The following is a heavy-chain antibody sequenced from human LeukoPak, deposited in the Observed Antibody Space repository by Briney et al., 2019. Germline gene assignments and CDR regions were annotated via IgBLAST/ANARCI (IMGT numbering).Heavy chain of an antibody. Sequence: GGSLRLSCAASGFTFSSYWMHWVRQAPGKGLVWVSRIKSDGSGTSYADSVKGRFTISRDNAKNTLCLQMSSLRAEDTAVYYCARDYYYDSSGYLPGYWGQGTLVTVSS. CDR1: GFTFSSYW. J-gene: IGHJ4*02. V-gene: IGHV3-74*01. CDR2: IKSDGSGT. CDR3: ARDYYYDSSGYLPGY. D-gene: IGHD3-22*01.